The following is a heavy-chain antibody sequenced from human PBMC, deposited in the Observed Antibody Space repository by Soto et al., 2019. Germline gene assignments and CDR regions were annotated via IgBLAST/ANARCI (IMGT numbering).Heavy chain of an antibody. D-gene: IGHD1-26*01. CDR1: GYSFARHW. J-gene: IGHJ4*02. CDR2: IYPGDSDT. Sequence: PWESLKISCKGSGYSFARHWVAWVRQMPEKGLEWIGTIYPGDSDTKYSSAFRGHVTISADTSVSTAYLQWSSLEATDSAIYYCARYSGSYWHYLDFWGQGTLVTVSS. CDR3: ARYSGSYWHYLDF. V-gene: IGHV5-51*01.